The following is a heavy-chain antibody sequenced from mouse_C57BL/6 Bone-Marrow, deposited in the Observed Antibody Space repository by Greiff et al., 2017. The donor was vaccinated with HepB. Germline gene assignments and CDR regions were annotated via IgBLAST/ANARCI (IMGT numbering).Heavy chain of an antibody. Sequence: EVKLVESGGGLVKPGGSLKLSCAASGFTFSSYAMSWVRQTPEKRLEWVATISDGGSYTYYPDNVTGRFTISRDNAKNNLYLQMSHLKSEDTAMYYCARDYFDYWGQGTTLTVSS. J-gene: IGHJ2*01. CDR3: ARDYFDY. CDR1: GFTFSSYA. CDR2: ISDGGSYT. V-gene: IGHV5-4*01.